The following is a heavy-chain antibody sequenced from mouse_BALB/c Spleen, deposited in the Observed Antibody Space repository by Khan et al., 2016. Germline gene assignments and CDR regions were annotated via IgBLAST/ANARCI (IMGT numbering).Heavy chain of an antibody. CDR3: AKLDYYDSDVAWFAY. J-gene: IGHJ3*01. CDR1: GFSLTTYV. Sequence: QVQLQQSGPSLVQPSQSLSITCTVSGFSLTTYVVHWVRQSPGKGLEWLGVIWRGGNTDYNAAFMSRLRITKDNSKSQVFFKMNSLQADDTAIYYCAKLDYYDSDVAWFAYWGQGSLVTVSA. V-gene: IGHV2-5-1*01. CDR2: IWRGGNT. D-gene: IGHD2-4*01.